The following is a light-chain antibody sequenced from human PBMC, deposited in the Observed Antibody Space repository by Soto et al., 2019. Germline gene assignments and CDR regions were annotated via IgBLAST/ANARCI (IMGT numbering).Light chain of an antibody. CDR1: QSVSNNY. CDR2: GAS. V-gene: IGKV3-20*01. J-gene: IGKJ1*01. CDR3: QQYGSSGT. Sequence: IVLTQSLATLCVSPGERATLSCLASQSVSNNYLAWYQQKPGQAPRLLIYGASNRATGIPDRFSGSGSGTDFTLTISRLEPEDFAVYYCQQYGSSGTFGQGTKVDI.